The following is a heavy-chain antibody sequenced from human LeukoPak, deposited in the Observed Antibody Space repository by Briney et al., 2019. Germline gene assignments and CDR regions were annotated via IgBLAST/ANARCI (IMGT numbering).Heavy chain of an antibody. Sequence: ASVKVSCKASGGTFSSYAISWVRQAPGQGLEWMGRIIPILGIANYAQKFQGRVTITADKSTSTAYMELRSLRSEDTAVYYCARGSDDYVWGSYRYPTYYYYYGMDVWGQGTTVTVSS. J-gene: IGHJ6*02. D-gene: IGHD3-16*02. CDR3: ARGSDDYVWGSYRYPTYYYYYGMDV. CDR1: GGTFSSYA. CDR2: IIPILGIA. V-gene: IGHV1-69*04.